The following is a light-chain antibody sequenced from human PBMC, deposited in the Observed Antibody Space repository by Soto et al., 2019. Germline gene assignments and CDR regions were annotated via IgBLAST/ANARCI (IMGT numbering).Light chain of an antibody. CDR2: NKH. J-gene: IGLJ1*01. CDR1: RSNNASNH. V-gene: IGLV1-44*01. Sequence: QTDLTPPPPASCIHAHRLTVFCSRSRSNNASNHVNWYNQLPGTAPRLLTFNKHLRSSGVPDRFSGYKSGTSASLVISGLQTEDEGDYYCASWEDSVDGYVFGTGTKV. CDR3: ASWEDSVDGYV.